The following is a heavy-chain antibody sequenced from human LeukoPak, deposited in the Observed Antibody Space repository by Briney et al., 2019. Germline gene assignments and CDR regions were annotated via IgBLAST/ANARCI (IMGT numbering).Heavy chain of an antibody. CDR1: GFTVSSNY. CDR2: IYSGGYSGVNT. J-gene: IGHJ6*04. D-gene: IGHD4-17*01. V-gene: IGHV3-66*03. CDR3: ARDTDYSGMDV. Sequence: GGSLRLXCAASGFTVSSNYMSWVRQAPGTALEWVSLIYSGGYSGVNTYYADSVKGRFTVSRDNSKNTLYLQMNSLRAEDTAVYYCARDTDYSGMDVWGKGTTVTVSS.